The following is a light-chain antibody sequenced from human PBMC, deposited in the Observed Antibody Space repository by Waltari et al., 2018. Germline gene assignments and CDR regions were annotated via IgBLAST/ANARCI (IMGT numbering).Light chain of an antibody. V-gene: IGLV3-19*01. J-gene: IGLJ3*02. CDR2: GKN. Sequence: SSELTQDPAVAVALGQTVRITCQGESLRSYYARWYQQKPGQAPVLVIYGKNNRPSGIPDRFSGSSSGNTASLTITGAQAEDEADYYCNSRDSSGNHWVFGGGTKLTVL. CDR3: NSRDSSGNHWV. CDR1: SLRSYY.